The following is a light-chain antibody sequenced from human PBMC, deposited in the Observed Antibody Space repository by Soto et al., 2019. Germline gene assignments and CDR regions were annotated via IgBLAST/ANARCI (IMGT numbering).Light chain of an antibody. J-gene: IGKJ4*01. Sequence: DIQMTQSPSSLSASVGDIVTIACLASQKFSTYLNWYQHKAGEAPNLLIYAASTLRSGVPSRFSGSGSGTDFTLTISSLQPEDFATYYCQQSYTTPLTFGGGTKVDIK. CDR2: AAS. CDR1: QKFSTY. CDR3: QQSYTTPLT. V-gene: IGKV1-39*01.